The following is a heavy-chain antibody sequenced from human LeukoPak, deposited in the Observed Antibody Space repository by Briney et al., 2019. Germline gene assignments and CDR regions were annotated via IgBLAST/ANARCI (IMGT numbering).Heavy chain of an antibody. V-gene: IGHV4-34*01. Sequence: PSQTLSLTCAVYGGSFSGYYWSWIRKPPGKGLEWIGEINHSGSTNYNPSLKSRVTISVDTSKNQFSLKLSSVTAADTAVYYCARGTTLLPHAFDIWGQGTMVTVSS. CDR2: INHSGST. CDR1: GGSFSGYY. J-gene: IGHJ3*02. CDR3: ARGTTLLPHAFDI. D-gene: IGHD3-10*01.